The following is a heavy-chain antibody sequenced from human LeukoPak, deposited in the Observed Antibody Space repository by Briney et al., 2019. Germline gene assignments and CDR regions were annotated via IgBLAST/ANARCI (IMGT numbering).Heavy chain of an antibody. D-gene: IGHD3-10*01. J-gene: IGHJ4*02. V-gene: IGHV4-4*09. CDR2: IYSSGST. Sequence: PSETLSLTCSVSGGSISGYYWTWIRQPPGQTLEWIGYIYSSGSTNYNPSLQSRVTMSVDTSVNQFSLRLSSVTAADTAVYYCARGFYGSGSQFDYWGQGTLVTVSS. CDR1: GGSISGYY. CDR3: ARGFYGSGSQFDY.